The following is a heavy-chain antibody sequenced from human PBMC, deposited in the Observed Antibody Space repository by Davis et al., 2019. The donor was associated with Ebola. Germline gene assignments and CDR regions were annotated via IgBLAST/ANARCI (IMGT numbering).Heavy chain of an antibody. V-gene: IGHV3-30-3*01. CDR1: GFTFSSYA. Sequence: PGGSLRLSCAASGFTFSSYAMHWVRQAPGKGLEWVAVISYDGSNKYYADSVKGRFTISRDNSKNTLYLQMNSLRAEDTAVYYCARDLSVVVAAIGYWGQGTLVTVSS. CDR2: ISYDGSNK. D-gene: IGHD2-15*01. CDR3: ARDLSVVVAAIGY. J-gene: IGHJ4*02.